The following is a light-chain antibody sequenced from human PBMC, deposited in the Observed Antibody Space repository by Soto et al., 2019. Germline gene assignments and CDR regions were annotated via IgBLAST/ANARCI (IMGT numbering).Light chain of an antibody. V-gene: IGKV3-11*01. CDR1: QSFSSY. J-gene: IGKJ5*01. CDR3: QQRSNWPLT. Sequence: EIVLTQSPATLSLSPGETATLSCRASQSFSSYLAWYQQKPGQAPRLLIYDASNRATGIPARFSGSGSGTDFTLTISSLEPEDFAVYYCQQRSNWPLTFGQGTRLEIK. CDR2: DAS.